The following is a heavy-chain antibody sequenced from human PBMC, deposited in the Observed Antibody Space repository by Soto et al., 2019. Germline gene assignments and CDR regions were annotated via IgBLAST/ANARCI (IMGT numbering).Heavy chain of an antibody. CDR1: GGTFSSYT. D-gene: IGHD3-16*01. Sequence: SVKVSCKASGGTFSSYTISWVRQAPGQGLEWMGRIIPILGIANYAQKFQGRVTITADKSTGTAYMELSSLRSEDTAVYYCARAVRSGGYYYYYYLAVRAKGTTVTVSS. J-gene: IGHJ6*03. CDR3: ARAVRSGGYYYYYYLAV. CDR2: IIPILGIA. V-gene: IGHV1-69*02.